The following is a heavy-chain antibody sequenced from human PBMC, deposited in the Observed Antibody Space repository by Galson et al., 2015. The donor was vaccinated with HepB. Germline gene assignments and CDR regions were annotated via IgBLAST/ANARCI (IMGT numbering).Heavy chain of an antibody. V-gene: IGHV3-21*04. CDR3: ARERGRYCGADCYPYFDY. CDR1: GFALNSYS. CDR2: ISSSSSYI. D-gene: IGHD2-21*01. Sequence: SLRLSCATSGFALNSYSVNWIRQAPGKGLEWVASISSSSSYIYYADSVKGRFTISRDNAKNSLYLQMNSLGAEDTAVYYCARERGRYCGADCYPYFDYWGQGTLVTVSS. J-gene: IGHJ4*02.